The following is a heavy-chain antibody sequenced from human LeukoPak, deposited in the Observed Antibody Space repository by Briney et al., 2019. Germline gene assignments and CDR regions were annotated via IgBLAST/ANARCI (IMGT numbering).Heavy chain of an antibody. CDR2: ISGSGGST. CDR3: AKVGSRGYYLNY. Sequence: GGSLRLSCAASGFTFSSYAVSWVRQAPGKGLEWVSAISGSGGSTYYADSVKGRFTISRDNSKNTLYLQMNSLRAEDTAVYYCAKVGSRGYYLNYWGQGTLVTVSS. CDR1: GFTFSSYA. J-gene: IGHJ4*02. D-gene: IGHD3-22*01. V-gene: IGHV3-23*01.